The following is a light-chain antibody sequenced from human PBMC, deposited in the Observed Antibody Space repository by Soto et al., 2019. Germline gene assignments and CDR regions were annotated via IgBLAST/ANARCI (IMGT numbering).Light chain of an antibody. Sequence: QSVLTQPPSVSEAPSQSVTISCSGSSSNIGNNAVNGYQQLPGKSPKLLIYYDNLLPSGVSDRFSGSKSGTSASLAISGLQSEDEADYYCAVWDDSLNAYVFGIGTKVTV. J-gene: IGLJ1*01. CDR3: AVWDDSLNAYV. CDR1: SSNIGNNA. V-gene: IGLV1-36*01. CDR2: YDN.